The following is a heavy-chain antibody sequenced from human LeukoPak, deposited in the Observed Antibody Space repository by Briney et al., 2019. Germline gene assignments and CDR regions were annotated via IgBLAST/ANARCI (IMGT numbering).Heavy chain of an antibody. CDR1: GFTFSNYA. CDR3: AKGYCSSTSCSYFDY. J-gene: IGHJ4*02. D-gene: IGHD2-2*01. Sequence: GGSLRLSCAASGFTFSNYAMSWVRQAPGKGLEWVSAISGSGGSTYYADSVKGRFTIPRDNSKNALYLQMNSLRAEDTAVYYCAKGYCSSTSCSYFDYWGQGTLVTVSS. V-gene: IGHV3-23*01. CDR2: ISGSGGST.